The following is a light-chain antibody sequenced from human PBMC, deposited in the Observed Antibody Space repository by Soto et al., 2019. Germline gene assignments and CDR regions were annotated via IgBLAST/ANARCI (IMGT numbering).Light chain of an antibody. CDR2: DVS. J-gene: IGLJ1*01. V-gene: IGLV2-14*03. CDR3: CSYRTSNTRQIV. CDR1: SSDVGGYNY. Sequence: QSALTQPASVSGSPGQSNTISCAGTSSDVGGYNYISWYQHHPGKAPKLMIYDVSNRPSGVSNRLSGSKSGNTASLSISGLQPEDEADYYCCSYRTSNTRQIVCGTGTKVTVL.